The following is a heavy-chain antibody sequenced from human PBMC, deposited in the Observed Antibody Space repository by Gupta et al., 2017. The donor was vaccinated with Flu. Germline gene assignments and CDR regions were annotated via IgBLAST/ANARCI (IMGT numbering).Heavy chain of an antibody. CDR1: GFIINSLD. CDR3: ARNHWDK. D-gene: IGHD1-26*01. Sequence: EVQLVESGGGLVQPGGSLRLPGFASGFIINSLDMSWVRQGPGRGLEWVSFISSRDEFYYADSVRGRFTISRDIAKNSLYLQMSGLRDEDTAVYYCARNHWDKWGQGTLVTVSS. J-gene: IGHJ4*02. V-gene: IGHV3-48*03. CDR2: ISSRDEF.